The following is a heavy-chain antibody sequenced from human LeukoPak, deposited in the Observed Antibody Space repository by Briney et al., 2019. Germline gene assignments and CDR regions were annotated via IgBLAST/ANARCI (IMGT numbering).Heavy chain of an antibody. CDR1: GYTFSRNG. CDR2: ISGSGGSA. V-gene: IGHV3-23*01. D-gene: IGHD1-26*01. CDR3: AKGGARLHSYYFDY. Sequence: PGGSLRLSCAAPGYTFSRNGMSWVRQAPGKGLQWVSAISGSGGSAYYADSVKGRFTISRDNSKNTLYLQMNSLRAEDTAVFYCAKGGARLHSYYFDYWGQGTLVTVSS. J-gene: IGHJ4*02.